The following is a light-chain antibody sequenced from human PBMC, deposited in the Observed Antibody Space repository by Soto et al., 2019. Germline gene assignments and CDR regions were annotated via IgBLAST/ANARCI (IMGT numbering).Light chain of an antibody. CDR1: QSVSSNH. CDR3: QQYSSSRT. Sequence: DIVLTQSPGTLSLSPGERATLSCRASQSVSSNHLAWYQQKPGQAPRLLIYGGSSRATAIPVRFSGSGSETDFTRTITRLEPEDFAVYYCQQYSSSRTFGQGTKVDIK. J-gene: IGKJ1*01. V-gene: IGKV3-20*01. CDR2: GGS.